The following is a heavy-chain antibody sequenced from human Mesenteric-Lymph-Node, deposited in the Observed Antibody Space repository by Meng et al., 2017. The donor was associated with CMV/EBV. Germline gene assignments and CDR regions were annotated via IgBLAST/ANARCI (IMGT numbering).Heavy chain of an antibody. V-gene: IGHV4-4*02. Sequence: SIGSSNWWRWVRQPPGKGLEWIGEIYHSGRTNYNQSLKSRVTISVDKSRNQFSLKLSSVTAADTAVYYCAMTAYYYDSSGYADYYFDYWGQGTLVTVSS. J-gene: IGHJ4*02. CDR2: IYHSGRT. CDR3: AMTAYYYDSSGYADYYFDY. CDR1: SIGSSNW. D-gene: IGHD3-22*01.